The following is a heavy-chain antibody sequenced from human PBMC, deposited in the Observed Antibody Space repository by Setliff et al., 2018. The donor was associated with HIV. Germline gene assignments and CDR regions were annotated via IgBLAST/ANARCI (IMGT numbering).Heavy chain of an antibody. D-gene: IGHD2-15*01. V-gene: IGHV4-39*01. Sequence: SETLSLTCTVSGGSISSSTYYWGWIRQPPGKGLEWIGTISYSGSTYYNPSLKSRVIISVETSKNQFSLKLSSVTAADTAVYYCASPRGYCSGGTCHFWYFDLWGRGTLVTVSS. J-gene: IGHJ2*01. CDR1: GGSISSSTYY. CDR3: ASPRGYCSGGTCHFWYFDL. CDR2: ISYSGST.